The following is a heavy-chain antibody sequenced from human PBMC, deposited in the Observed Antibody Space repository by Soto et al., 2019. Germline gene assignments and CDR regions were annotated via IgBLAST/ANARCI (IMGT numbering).Heavy chain of an antibody. CDR2: IIPIFGTA. D-gene: IGHD3-22*01. CDR3: ARVSSYYYDSSGFNWFDP. Sequence: SGKVSCKASGGTFSSYAISRVRQAPGQGLEWMGGIIPIFGTANYAQKFQGRVTITADESTSTAYMELSSLRSEDTAVYYCARVSSYYYDSSGFNWFDPWGQGTLVPVSS. CDR1: GGTFSSYA. V-gene: IGHV1-69*13. J-gene: IGHJ5*02.